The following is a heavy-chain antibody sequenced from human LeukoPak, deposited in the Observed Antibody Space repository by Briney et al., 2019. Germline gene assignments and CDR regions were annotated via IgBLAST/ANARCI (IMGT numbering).Heavy chain of an antibody. Sequence: SETLSLTCTVSGGSISSGDYYWSWLRQPPGKGLEWIGYIYYSGSTYYNPSLKSRLTISIDTSKNQFSLTLSSVTAADTAVYFCASGNYDFWSGYYRRGAFDYWGQGTLVTVSS. J-gene: IGHJ4*02. CDR2: IYYSGST. CDR1: GGSISSGDYY. V-gene: IGHV4-30-4*08. CDR3: ASGNYDFWSGYYRRGAFDY. D-gene: IGHD3-3*01.